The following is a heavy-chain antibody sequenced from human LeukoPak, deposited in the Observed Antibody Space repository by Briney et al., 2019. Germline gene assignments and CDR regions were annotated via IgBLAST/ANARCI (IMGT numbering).Heavy chain of an antibody. CDR3: ARGTTLFCSGGSCYSHPFDY. Sequence: SETLSLTCTVSGGSISSDYWNWLRQPPGKGLEWIGYIYYSGTTNYNPSLKSRVTISVDTSKNQFSLNLSSVTTADTAVYYCARGTTLFCSGGSCYSHPFDYWGQGTLVTVSS. V-gene: IGHV4-59*01. J-gene: IGHJ4*02. CDR2: IYYSGTT. D-gene: IGHD2-15*01. CDR1: GGSISSDY.